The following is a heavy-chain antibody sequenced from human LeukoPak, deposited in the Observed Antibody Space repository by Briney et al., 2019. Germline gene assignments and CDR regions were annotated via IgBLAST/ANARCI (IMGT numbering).Heavy chain of an antibody. J-gene: IGHJ3*02. Sequence: GGSLRLSCAASGFTFSSNYMSWGRQAPGKGLEWVSVIYSGGSTYYADSVKGRFTISRDNSKNTLYLQMNSLRAEDTAVYYCARDSSNCSSTSCDAFDIWGQGTMVTVSS. D-gene: IGHD2-2*01. CDR2: IYSGGST. CDR3: ARDSSNCSSTSCDAFDI. CDR1: GFTFSSNY. V-gene: IGHV3-66*02.